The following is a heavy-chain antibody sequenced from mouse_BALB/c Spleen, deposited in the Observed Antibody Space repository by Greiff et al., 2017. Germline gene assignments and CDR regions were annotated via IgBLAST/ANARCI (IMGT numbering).Heavy chain of an antibody. V-gene: IGHV5-17*02. CDR2: ISSGSSTI. CDR1: GFTFSSFG. Sequence: EVHLVESGGGLVQPGGSRTLSCAASGFTFSSFGMHWVRQAPEKGLEWVAYISSGSSTIYYADTVKGRFTISRDNPKNTLFLQMTSLRSEDTAMYYCARGYYGSSHWYFDVWGAGTTVTVSS. CDR3: ARGYYGSSHWYFDV. J-gene: IGHJ1*01. D-gene: IGHD1-1*01.